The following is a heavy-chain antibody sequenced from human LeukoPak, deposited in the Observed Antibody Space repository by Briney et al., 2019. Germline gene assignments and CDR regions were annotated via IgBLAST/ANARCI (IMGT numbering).Heavy chain of an antibody. CDR1: GGSISSSSYY. CDR3: ARVIRRITMVRGVITALYYFDY. Sequence: SETLSLTCTVSGGSISSSSYYWGWIRQPPGKGLEWIGEINHSGSTNYNPSLKSRVTISVDTSKNQFSLKLSSVTAADTAVYYCARVIRRITMVRGVITALYYFDYWGQGTLVTVSS. J-gene: IGHJ4*02. D-gene: IGHD3-10*01. V-gene: IGHV4-39*07. CDR2: INHSGST.